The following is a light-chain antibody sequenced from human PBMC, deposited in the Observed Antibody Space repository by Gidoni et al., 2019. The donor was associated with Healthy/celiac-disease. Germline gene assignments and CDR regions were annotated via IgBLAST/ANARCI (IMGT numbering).Light chain of an antibody. CDR1: QSVSSY. Sequence: EIVLPQSPATLSLSPGERATLSCRASQSVSSYLAWYQQKPGQAPRLLIYDASNRATGIPARFSGSGSGTDFTLTISSLETEDFAVYYCQQRSNWHPYTFGQGTKLEIK. V-gene: IGKV3-11*01. CDR2: DAS. CDR3: QQRSNWHPYT. J-gene: IGKJ2*01.